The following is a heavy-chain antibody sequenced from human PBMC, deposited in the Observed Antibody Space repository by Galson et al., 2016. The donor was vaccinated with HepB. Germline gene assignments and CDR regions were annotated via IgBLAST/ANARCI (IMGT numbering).Heavy chain of an antibody. D-gene: IGHD1-7*01. V-gene: IGHV6-1*01. CDR1: GDRVSSNSAA. CDR3: ARELTGTLYGDYYFDD. J-gene: IGHJ4*02. CDR2: TYYKSTRYN. Sequence: CAISGDRVSSNSAAWNWIRQSPLRGLEWLGRTYYKSTRYNEYAVSVKSRITITPDTSKNRFSLQLNSVTPEDTAVYYCARELTGTLYGDYYFDDWGQGTLGTVSS.